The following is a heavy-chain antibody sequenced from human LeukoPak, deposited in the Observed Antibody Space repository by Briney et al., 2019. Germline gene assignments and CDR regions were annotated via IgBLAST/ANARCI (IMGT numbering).Heavy chain of an antibody. V-gene: IGHV1-18*01. CDR2: ISAYSGNT. CDR3: ARVWPQQRGTWFDP. Sequence: ASVKVSCKASGYTFTSYDINWVRQATGQGLEWMGWISAYSGNTNYAQKLQGRVTMTTDTSTSTAYMELRSLRSDDTAVYYCARVWPQQRGTWFDPWGQGTLVTVSS. D-gene: IGHD1-1*01. CDR1: GYTFTSYD. J-gene: IGHJ5*02.